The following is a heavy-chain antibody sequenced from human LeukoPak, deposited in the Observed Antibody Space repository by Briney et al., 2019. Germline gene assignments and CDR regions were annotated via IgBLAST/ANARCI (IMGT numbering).Heavy chain of an antibody. CDR1: GYTFTSYG. V-gene: IGHV1-18*01. CDR2: ISAYNGNT. J-gene: IGHJ3*02. CDR3: ARVLSGTRRGRDAFDI. Sequence: ASVKVSCKASGYTFTSYGITWLRQAPGQGLEWMGWISAYNGNTNYAQKLQGRVTMTTDTSTSTAYMELRSLRSDDTAVYYCARVLSGTRRGRDAFDIWGQGTMVTVSS. D-gene: IGHD1-1*01.